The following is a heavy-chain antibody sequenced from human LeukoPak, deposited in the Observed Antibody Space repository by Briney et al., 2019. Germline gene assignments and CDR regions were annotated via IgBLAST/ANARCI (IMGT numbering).Heavy chain of an antibody. CDR3: ARRYYDFWSGIGYFDY. J-gene: IGHJ4*02. Sequence: KPSETLSLTCTVSGGSISSSSYYWGWIRQPPGKGLEWIGSIYYSGSTYYNPSLKSRVTISVDTSKNQFSLKLSSVTAADTAVYNCARRYYDFWSGIGYFDYWGQGTLVTVSS. CDR2: IYYSGST. CDR1: GGSISSSSYY. D-gene: IGHD3-3*01. V-gene: IGHV4-39*01.